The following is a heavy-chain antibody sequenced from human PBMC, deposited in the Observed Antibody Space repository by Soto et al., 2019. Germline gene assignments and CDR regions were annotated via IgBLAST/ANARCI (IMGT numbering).Heavy chain of an antibody. CDR3: AGDIVVVPASYGMDV. V-gene: IGHV3-30*03. Sequence: GGSLRLSCAASGFTFSSYGMHWVHQAPGKGLEWVAVISYDGSNKYYADSVKGRFTISRDNSKNTLYLQMNSLRAEDTAVYYCAGDIVVVPASYGMDVCGQGTTVTVSS. J-gene: IGHJ6*02. CDR1: GFTFSSYG. CDR2: ISYDGSNK. D-gene: IGHD2-2*01.